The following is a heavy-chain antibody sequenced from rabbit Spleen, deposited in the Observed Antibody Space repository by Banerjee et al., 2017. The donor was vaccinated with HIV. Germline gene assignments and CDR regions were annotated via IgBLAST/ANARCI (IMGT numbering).Heavy chain of an antibody. CDR1: GFSFSSSYD. D-gene: IGHD1-1*01. J-gene: IGHJ6*01. V-gene: IGHV1S45*01. CDR3: ARDTSSSFSSYGMDL. CDR2: IYTGNGKT. Sequence: QQHLVESGGGLVKPGGSLTLTCTASGFSFSSSYDMCWVRQAPGKGLEWIGCIYTGNGKTYYASWAKGRFTISKTSSTTVTLQMTSLTAADTATYFCARDTSSSFSSYGMDLWGPGTLVTVS.